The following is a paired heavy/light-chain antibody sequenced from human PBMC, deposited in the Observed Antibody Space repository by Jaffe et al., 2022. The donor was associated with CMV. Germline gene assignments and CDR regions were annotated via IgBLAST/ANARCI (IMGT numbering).Heavy chain of an antibody. V-gene: IGHV3-23*04. D-gene: IGHD5-18*01. Sequence: EGHLEESGGDLVPPGGSLRLSCAASGFTFSSFAMTWVRQAPGKRLEWVAAISGSGMRTYYADSVKGRFSIYRDNSKNLVYLYMNTLQTEDTAVYYCAKSPPRYSNGYVPNWFDPWGQGTQVTVSS. CDR1: GFTFSSFA. CDR2: ISGSGMRT. CDR3: AKSPPRYSNGYVPNWFDP. J-gene: IGHJ5*02.
Light chain of an antibody. Sequence: DIVLTQSPGTLSLSPGERVTLSCRASQSVTNSYLAWYQHKPGQAPRLLIYGASNRATGIPDRFSGSGSGTDFTLAISRLEPEDYAVYYCQQYVSSPETFGQGTRVEIK. V-gene: IGKV3-20*01. CDR2: GAS. CDR1: QSVTNSY. J-gene: IGKJ1*01. CDR3: QQYVSSPET.